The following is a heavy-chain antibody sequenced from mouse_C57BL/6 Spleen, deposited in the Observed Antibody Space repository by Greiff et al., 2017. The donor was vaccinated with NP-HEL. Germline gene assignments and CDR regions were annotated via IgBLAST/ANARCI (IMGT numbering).Heavy chain of an antibody. V-gene: IGHV1-26*01. J-gene: IGHJ1*03. CDR2: INPNNGGT. CDR1: GYTFTDYY. Sequence: EVQLQQSGPELVKPGASVKISCKASGYTFTDYYMNWVKQSHGKSLEWIGDINPNNGGTSYNQKFKGKATLTVDKSSSTAYMELRSLTSEDSAVYYCARVRDPEYFDVWGTGTTVTVSS. D-gene: IGHD3-3*01. CDR3: ARVRDPEYFDV.